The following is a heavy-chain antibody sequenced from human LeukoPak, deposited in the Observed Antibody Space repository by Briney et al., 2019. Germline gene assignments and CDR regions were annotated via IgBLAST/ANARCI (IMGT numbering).Heavy chain of an antibody. CDR2: ISSSSSYT. CDR1: EFPFSDYY. Sequence: GGSLRLSCAASEFPFSDYYMSWIRQAPGKGLEWVSYISSSSSYTNYADSVKGRFTISRDNAKNSLYLQMNSLRAEDTAVYYCARTRDDYTHADYWGQGTLVTVSS. V-gene: IGHV3-11*03. CDR3: ARTRDDYTHADY. J-gene: IGHJ4*02. D-gene: IGHD5-24*01.